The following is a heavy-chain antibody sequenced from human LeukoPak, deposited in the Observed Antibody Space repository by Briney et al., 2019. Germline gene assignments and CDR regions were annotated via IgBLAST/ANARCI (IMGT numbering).Heavy chain of an antibody. D-gene: IGHD5-24*01. CDR1: GYTFTRYY. V-gene: IGHV1-46*01. J-gene: IGHJ1*01. CDR2: INPTVGST. Sequence: ASVKVSCKASGYTFTRYYMHWVRQAPGQRLEWMGIINPTVGSTSHPQKLHARVTRTRHTSTTTANMDLSSLSSEHPAVYYCARSGDGYNRGYFQPWGQGTLVTVSP. CDR3: ARSGDGYNRGYFQP.